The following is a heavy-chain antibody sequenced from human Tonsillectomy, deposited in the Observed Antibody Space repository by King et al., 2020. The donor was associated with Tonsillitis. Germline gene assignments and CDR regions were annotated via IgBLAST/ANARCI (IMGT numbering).Heavy chain of an antibody. D-gene: IGHD3-10*01. Sequence: VQLVESGGGLVQPGGSLRLSCAASGFTFSSYAMSWVRQAPGKGLEWVSLIYSGAASTYYADSVKGRFTISRDNSKNKLYLQMSSLRAEDTAVYYCAKALIRDYSGSGRGMDVWGQGTTVTVAS. CDR1: GFTFSSYA. CDR3: AKALIRDYSGSGRGMDV. J-gene: IGHJ6*02. V-gene: IGHV3-23*03. CDR2: IYSGAAST.